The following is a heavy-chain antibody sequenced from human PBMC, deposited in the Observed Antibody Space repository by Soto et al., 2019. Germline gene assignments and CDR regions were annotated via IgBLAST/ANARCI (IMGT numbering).Heavy chain of an antibody. J-gene: IGHJ4*02. CDR3: ARRYGGTPDY. CDR2: IYYSGST. CDR1: GGSISSYY. D-gene: IGHD4-17*01. V-gene: IGHV4-59*08. Sequence: PSETLSLTCTVSGGSISSYYWSWFRQPPGKGLEWIGYIYYSGSTNYNPSLKSRVTISVDTSKNQFSLKLSSVTAADTAVYYCARRYGGTPDYWGQGTLVTVSS.